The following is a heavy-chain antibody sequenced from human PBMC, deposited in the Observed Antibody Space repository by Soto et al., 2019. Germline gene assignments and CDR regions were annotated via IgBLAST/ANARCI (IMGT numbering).Heavy chain of an antibody. D-gene: IGHD3-10*01. CDR1: GFTFSSYA. J-gene: IGHJ6*03. V-gene: IGHV3-23*01. Sequence: EVQLLESGGGLVHPGGSLRLSCAASGFTFSSYAMSWVRQAPGKGLEWVSAISGSGGSTYYADSVKGRFTISRDNSKNTLYLQMNSLRAEDTAVYYCATLLWFGERDYYYYMDVWGKGTTVTVSS. CDR2: ISGSGGST. CDR3: ATLLWFGERDYYYYMDV.